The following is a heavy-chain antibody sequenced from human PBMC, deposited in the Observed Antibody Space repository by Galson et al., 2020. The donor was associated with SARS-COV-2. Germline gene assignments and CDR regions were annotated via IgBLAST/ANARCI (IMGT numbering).Heavy chain of an antibody. CDR1: GYTFTSFG. J-gene: IGHJ4*02. Sequence: ASVKVSCKASGYTFTSFGISWLRQTPGQGLEWMGWISGYNGNTKSAQKVQDRVSISTDTSTATTYMELRSLMSDDTALYFCARDDYYDSGIFSHWGQGTLVTVSS. CDR3: ARDDYYDSGIFSH. D-gene: IGHD3-10*01. V-gene: IGHV1-18*01. CDR2: ISGYNGNT.